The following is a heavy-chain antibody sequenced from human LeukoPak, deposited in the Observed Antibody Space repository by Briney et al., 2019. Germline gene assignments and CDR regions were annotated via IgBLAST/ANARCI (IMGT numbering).Heavy chain of an antibody. J-gene: IGHJ3*02. CDR3: ARLSWYEAFDI. CDR1: GGSISSGDYY. V-gene: IGHV4-30-4*02. Sequence: SETLSLTCTVSGGSISSGDYYWSWIRQPPGKGLEWLGYIYYSGNTYYNPSLKSRVTISVDTSKNQFSLKLSSVTAADTAVYYCARLSWYEAFDIWGQGTMVTVSS. D-gene: IGHD6-13*01. CDR2: IYYSGNT.